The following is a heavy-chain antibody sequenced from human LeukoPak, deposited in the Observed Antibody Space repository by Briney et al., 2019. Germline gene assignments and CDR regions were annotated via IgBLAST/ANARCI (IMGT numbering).Heavy chain of an antibody. CDR1: GFTFNYYW. CDR2: VYSDGSRT. CDR3: ARGERGGFDL. V-gene: IGHV3-74*03. D-gene: IGHD1-1*01. Sequence: GGSLRLSCAASGFTFNYYWMHWVRQNPGKGLVWISHVYSDGSRTTYADSVKGRFTISRDNGKNTLYLQMSSLRAEDTAVYYCARGERGGFDLWGRGTVVTVSS. J-gene: IGHJ3*01.